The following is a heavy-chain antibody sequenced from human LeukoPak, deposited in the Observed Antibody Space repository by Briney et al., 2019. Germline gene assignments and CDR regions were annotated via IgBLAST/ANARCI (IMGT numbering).Heavy chain of an antibody. CDR3: AKVVGDPSY. D-gene: IGHD4-17*01. CDR2: ISGSGDNT. V-gene: IGHV3-23*01. J-gene: IGHJ4*02. CDR1: GFTFGDYA. Sequence: PGGSLRLSCTASGFTFGDYAMSWVRQAPGKGLEWVSAISGSGDNTYYADSVKGRFTISRDNSKNTLYLQMDSLRAEDTAVYYCAKVVGDPSYWGQGTLVTVSS.